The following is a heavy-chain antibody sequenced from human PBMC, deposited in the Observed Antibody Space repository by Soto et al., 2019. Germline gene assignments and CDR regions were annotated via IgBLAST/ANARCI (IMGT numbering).Heavy chain of an antibody. D-gene: IGHD3-10*01. CDR3: ARDIMVRGRSYYGMDV. V-gene: IGHV3-33*01. J-gene: IGHJ6*02. CDR2: IWSDGSNE. Sequence: QVPLVESGGGVVQPGMSLRLSCAASGFTFSTYGVHWVRQAPGKGLEWVAVIWSDGSNEYYADSVKGRFTISRDNSKNTLSLQMDSLTTEDTAVYYCARDIMVRGRSYYGMDVWGQGTTVTVSS. CDR1: GFTFSTYG.